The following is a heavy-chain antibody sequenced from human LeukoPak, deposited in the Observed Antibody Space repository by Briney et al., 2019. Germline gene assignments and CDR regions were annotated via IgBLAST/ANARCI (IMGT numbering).Heavy chain of an antibody. CDR3: ARLITGTTTAFDI. CDR2: VYTSGST. Sequence: PSETLSLTCSVSGGSISGYYWTWIRQPVGKGLEWIGRVYTSGSTHYNPSLKTRLTMSVDTSKNQFSLKLSSVTAADTAVYYCARLITGTTTAFDIWGQGTMVTVSS. CDR1: GGSISGYY. D-gene: IGHD1-7*01. V-gene: IGHV4-4*07. J-gene: IGHJ3*02.